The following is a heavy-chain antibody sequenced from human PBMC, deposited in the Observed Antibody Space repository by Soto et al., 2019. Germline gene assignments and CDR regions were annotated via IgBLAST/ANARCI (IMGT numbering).Heavy chain of an antibody. D-gene: IGHD4-17*01. J-gene: IGHJ3*02. CDR3: ARKNGVLDAVDI. CDR2: IYYSGST. CDR1: GYSISSSNW. Sequence: QVQLQESGPGLVKPSDTLSHTCAVSGYSISSSNWWGWIRQPPGKGLEWIGYIYYSGSTYYNPSLKRRVTMSVDTSKIQFSLKLTSVTAVDTAVYYCARKNGVLDAVDIWGQGTMVTVSS. V-gene: IGHV4-28*01.